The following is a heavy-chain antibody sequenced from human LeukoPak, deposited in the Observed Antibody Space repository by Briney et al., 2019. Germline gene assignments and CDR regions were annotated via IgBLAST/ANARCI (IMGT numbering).Heavy chain of an antibody. Sequence: GGSLRLSCAVSGFTVSTNFMSWVRQAPGKGLEWVANIKQDGSEKYYVDSVKGRFTISRDNAKNSLYLQMNSLRAEDTAVYYCARGIAAAYVLDAFDIWGQGTMVTVSS. CDR3: ARGIAAAYVLDAFDI. J-gene: IGHJ3*02. CDR1: GFTVSTNF. V-gene: IGHV3-7*04. D-gene: IGHD6-13*01. CDR2: IKQDGSEK.